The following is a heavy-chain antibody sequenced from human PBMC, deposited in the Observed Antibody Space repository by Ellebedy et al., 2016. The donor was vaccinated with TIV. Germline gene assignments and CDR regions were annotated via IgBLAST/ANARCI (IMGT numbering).Heavy chain of an antibody. J-gene: IGHJ1*01. D-gene: IGHD1-14*01. CDR2: IIPIIGLP. CDR3: ARLSDRGEH. Sequence: ASVKVSCKASGGIFSNYGISWVRQAPGQGLEWMGTIIPIIGLPNFAQKFQGRVTMTRDTSTRTVYMELSSLRSEDTAVYYCARLSDRGEHWGQGTLVTVSS. CDR1: GGIFSNYG. V-gene: IGHV1-69*04.